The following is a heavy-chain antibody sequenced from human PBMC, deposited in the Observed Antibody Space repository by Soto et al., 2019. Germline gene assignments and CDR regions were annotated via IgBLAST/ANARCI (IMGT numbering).Heavy chain of an antibody. CDR1: GFTFSSNA. D-gene: IGHD2-15*01. CDR2: VSIGGST. CDR3: AKLRGAGGHFDY. V-gene: IGHV3-23*01. J-gene: IGHJ4*02. Sequence: DVQLLESGGGLVQPEGSLRLSCAASGFTFSSNAMGWVRQGPGKGLEWVAVVSIGGSTHYADSVRGRFTISRDNSKNTLSLQMNSLTAEDTAVYFCAKLRGAGGHFDYWGQGALVTVSS.